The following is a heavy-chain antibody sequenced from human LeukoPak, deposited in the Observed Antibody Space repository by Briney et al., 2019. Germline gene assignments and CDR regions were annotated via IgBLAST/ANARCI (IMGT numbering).Heavy chain of an antibody. D-gene: IGHD6-13*01. CDR2: INPNSGDT. V-gene: IGHV1-2*02. J-gene: IGHJ1*01. CDR1: GNTFTNYY. Sequence: ASVKVSCKASGNTFTNYYMHWVRQAPGQGLEWMGWINPNSGDTNYAPKFQGRVTLTRDASTSTDYMELSRLIFDDTAIYYCARDEGGSSWYFLHWGQGTLGTVSS. CDR3: ARDEGGSSWYFLH.